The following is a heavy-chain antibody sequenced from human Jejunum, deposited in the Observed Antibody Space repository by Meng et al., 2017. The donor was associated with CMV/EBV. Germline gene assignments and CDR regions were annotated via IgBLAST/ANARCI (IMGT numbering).Heavy chain of an antibody. J-gene: IGHJ5*02. CDR2: VYFGAST. CDR1: SSGTSGYY. D-gene: IGHD3-9*01. CDR3: ARHAYIGWSGPWFDP. Sequence: SSGTSGYYWVWIRQPPGQGLEWIGSVYFGASTYYNPSLKSRTTISVDTAKNQFSLRLDSVAAADTAVYYCARHAYIGWSGPWFDPWGQGTLVTVSS. V-gene: IGHV4-39*01.